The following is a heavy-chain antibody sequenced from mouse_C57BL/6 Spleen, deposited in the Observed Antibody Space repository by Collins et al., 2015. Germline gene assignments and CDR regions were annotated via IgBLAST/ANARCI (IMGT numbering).Heavy chain of an antibody. Sequence: EVQLVESGGGLVQPKGSLKLSCAASGFTFNTYAMNWVRQAPGKGLEWVARIRSKSNNYATYYADSVKDRFTISRDDSQSMLYLQMNNLKTEDTAMYYCVRSYDGHRGYAMDYWGQGTSVTVSS. J-gene: IGHJ4*01. D-gene: IGHD2-3*01. CDR2: IRSKSNNYAT. CDR1: GFTFNTYA. CDR3: VRSYDGHRGYAMDY. V-gene: IGHV10-1*02.